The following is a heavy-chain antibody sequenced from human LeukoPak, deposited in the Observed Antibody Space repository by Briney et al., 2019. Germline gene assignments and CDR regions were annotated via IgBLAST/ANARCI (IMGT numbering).Heavy chain of an antibody. J-gene: IGHJ4*02. D-gene: IGHD2-15*01. Sequence: PETLSLTCTVSGGSISSHYWSWIRQPPGKGLEWIGYIYYSGSTNYNPSLKSRVTISVDTSKNQFSLKLSSVTAADTAVYYCARVGGRNYYFDYWGQGTLVTVSS. V-gene: IGHV4-59*11. CDR2: IYYSGST. CDR3: ARVGGRNYYFDY. CDR1: GGSISSHY.